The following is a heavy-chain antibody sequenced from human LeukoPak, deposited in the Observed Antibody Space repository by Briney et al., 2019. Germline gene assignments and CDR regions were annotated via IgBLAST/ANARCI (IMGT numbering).Heavy chain of an antibody. CDR3: ARGRSRYSSSWYSSFGY. CDR2: INHSGST. Sequence: SETLSLTCAVYGGSFSGYYWSWIRQPPGKGLEWIGEINHSGSTNYNPSLKSRVTISVDTSKNQFSLKLSSVTAADTAVYYCARGRSRYSSSWYSSFGYWGQGTLVTVSS. V-gene: IGHV4-34*01. D-gene: IGHD6-13*01. CDR1: GGSFSGYY. J-gene: IGHJ4*02.